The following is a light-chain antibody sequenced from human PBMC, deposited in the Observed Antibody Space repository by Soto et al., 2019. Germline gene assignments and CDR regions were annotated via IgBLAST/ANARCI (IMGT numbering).Light chain of an antibody. CDR2: KGT. CDR3: CSSAPESTYV. V-gene: IGLV2-23*01. J-gene: IGLJ1*01. CDR1: SSDVGAYNS. Sequence: QSALAQPASVSGSPGRSVTISCTGTSSDVGAYNSVSWYQQHPDKAPQLMIYKGTQRPSGVSNRFSGSTSGNAASLTISGLQAGDEADYFCCSSAPESTYVFGTGTKVTV.